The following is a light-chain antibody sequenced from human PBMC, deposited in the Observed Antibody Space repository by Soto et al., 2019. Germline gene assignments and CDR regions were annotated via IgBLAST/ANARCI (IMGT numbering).Light chain of an antibody. Sequence: QAVVTQPPSVSGAPGQRVTISCTGSSSNIGAGYDVHWYQQLPGTTPKLVIYANTNRPSGAPDRFSGSNSGTSASLAITGLQAEDEADYYCQSYDNSLSGWVFGGGTKVTVL. CDR3: QSYDNSLSGWV. J-gene: IGLJ3*02. CDR1: SSNIGAGYD. V-gene: IGLV1-40*01. CDR2: ANT.